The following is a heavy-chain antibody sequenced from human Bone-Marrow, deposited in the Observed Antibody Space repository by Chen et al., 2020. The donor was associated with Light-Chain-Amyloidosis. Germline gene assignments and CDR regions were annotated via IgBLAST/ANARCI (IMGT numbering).Heavy chain of an antibody. CDR2: FSGGLSTT. J-gene: IGHJ4*02. CDR3: ARGSAATCSGARCYYFDY. Sequence: EVQLLESGGDLVQPGGSLRLSCAASGFTFNNYAMSWVRQAPGKGLGFVSTFSGGLSTTYYADSVKGRFTVSRDNSNNTLYLQMSSLRAEDTAIYYCARGSAATCSGARCYYFDYWGQGTLVTVYS. CDR1: GFTFNNYA. D-gene: IGHD2-15*01. V-gene: IGHV3-23*01.